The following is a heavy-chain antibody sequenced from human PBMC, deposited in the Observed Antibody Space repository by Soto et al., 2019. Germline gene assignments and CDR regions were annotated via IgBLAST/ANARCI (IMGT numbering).Heavy chain of an antibody. CDR1: GFTFSSYA. Sequence: GGSLRLSCAASGFTFSSYAMSWVRQAPGKGLEWVSAISGSGGSTYYADSVKGRFTISRDNSKNTLYLRMNSLRAEDTAVYYCAKADSIIAASYYYYMDVWGKGNPGHRLL. V-gene: IGHV3-23*01. J-gene: IGHJ6*03. CDR3: AKADSIIAASYYYYMDV. D-gene: IGHD6-13*01. CDR2: ISGSGGST.